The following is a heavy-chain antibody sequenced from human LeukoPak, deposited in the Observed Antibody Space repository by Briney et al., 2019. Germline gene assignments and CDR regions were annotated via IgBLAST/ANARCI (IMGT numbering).Heavy chain of an antibody. J-gene: IGHJ4*02. Sequence: SDTLSLTCTVSGGSINNYYWSWIRQPPGKGLEWIGYVYDSGSTNYNPSLKSRVTISIDKSTNQFSLKMTSVTASDTALYYCARHGGSYSFDYWGQGTLVSVS. V-gene: IGHV4-59*08. CDR3: ARHGGSYSFDY. CDR1: GGSINNYY. CDR2: VYDSGST. D-gene: IGHD1-26*01.